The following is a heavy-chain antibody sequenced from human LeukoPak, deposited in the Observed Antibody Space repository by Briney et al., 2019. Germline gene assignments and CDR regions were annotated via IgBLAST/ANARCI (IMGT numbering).Heavy chain of an antibody. V-gene: IGHV3-9*01. CDR1: GFIFNDYA. J-gene: IGHJ1*01. CDR3: AKDKVDDIRGYYYRGAYFQH. Sequence: PGRSLRLSCTASGFIFNDYAMHWVRQVPGKGPEWVSGVSWNSGNIGYADSVKGRFTISRDNAKKSLYLQMNSLRADDTAFYYCAKDKVDDIRGYYYRGAYFQHRGQGTLVTVPS. D-gene: IGHD3-22*01. CDR2: VSWNSGNI.